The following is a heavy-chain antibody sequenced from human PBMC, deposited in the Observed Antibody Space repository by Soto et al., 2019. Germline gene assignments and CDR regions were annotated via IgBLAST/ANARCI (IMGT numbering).Heavy chain of an antibody. CDR2: IDPSGGST. CDR3: ARDGYYSPGGLFRDYYFDY. CDR1: GYTFTTYY. D-gene: IGHD5-12*01. J-gene: IGHJ4*02. V-gene: IGHV1-46*03. Sequence: ASVKVSCKASGYTFTTYYMHWVRQAPGQGLEWMGIIDPSGGSTNYAQKFQGRVTMTRDTSTSTVYMELSRMRSEDTAVYYCARDGYYSPGGLFRDYYFDYWGQGSLVTVSS.